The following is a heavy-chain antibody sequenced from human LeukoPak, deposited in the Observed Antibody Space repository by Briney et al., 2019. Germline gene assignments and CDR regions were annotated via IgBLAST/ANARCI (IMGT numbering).Heavy chain of an antibody. V-gene: IGHV3-9*01. CDR2: ISWNSGSI. J-gene: IGHJ4*02. D-gene: IGHD1-26*01. CDR1: GFTFDDYA. CDR3: VRDPPEREELFDY. Sequence: GGSLRLSCAASGFTFDDYAMHWVRQAPGKGLEWVSGISWNSGSIGYAGSVKGRFTISRDNAKNTLFLQMNSLRAEDTAVYYCVRDPPEREELFDYWGQGTLVTVSS.